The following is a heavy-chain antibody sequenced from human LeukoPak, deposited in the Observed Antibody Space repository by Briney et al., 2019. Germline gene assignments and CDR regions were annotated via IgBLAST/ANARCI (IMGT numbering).Heavy chain of an antibody. J-gene: IGHJ6*03. Sequence: PSETLSLTCTVSGGSISSYYWSWIRQPAGKGPEWIGRIYTSGSTNYNPSLKSRVTMSVDTSKNQFSLKLSSVTAADTAVYYCARDSVVVNHYYYYYYYMDVWGKGTTVTVSS. D-gene: IGHD3-22*01. CDR3: ARDSVVVNHYYYYYYYMDV. CDR1: GGSISSYY. V-gene: IGHV4-4*07. CDR2: IYTSGST.